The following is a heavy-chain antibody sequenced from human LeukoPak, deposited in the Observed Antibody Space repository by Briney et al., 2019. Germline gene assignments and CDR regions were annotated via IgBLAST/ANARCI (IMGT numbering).Heavy chain of an antibody. CDR2: ISYDGSNK. CDR3: ATRLDTGLFDY. J-gene: IGHJ4*02. CDR1: GFTFSNYA. D-gene: IGHD5-18*01. Sequence: PGRSLRLSCAASGFTFSNYAMHWVRQAPGKGVEWVAVISYDGSNKYYADSVKGRFTISRDISMNTLYLQMNNLRPEDTAVYYCATRLDTGLFDYWGQGTLVTVSS. V-gene: IGHV3-30-3*01.